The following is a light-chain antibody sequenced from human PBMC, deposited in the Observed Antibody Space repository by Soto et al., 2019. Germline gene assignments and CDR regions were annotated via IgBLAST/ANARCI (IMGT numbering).Light chain of an antibody. V-gene: IGKV1-5*03. CDR3: QQYKSQLST. CDR2: NAS. CDR1: QSISTW. Sequence: DIQMTQSPSTLSASIGDRVTITCRASQSISTWLAWYQQKPGKAPNLLIYNASSLERGVPSRFSGSGSETVFTLIISSLQPDDFATYYCQQYKSQLSTFGQGTKLEI. J-gene: IGKJ2*01.